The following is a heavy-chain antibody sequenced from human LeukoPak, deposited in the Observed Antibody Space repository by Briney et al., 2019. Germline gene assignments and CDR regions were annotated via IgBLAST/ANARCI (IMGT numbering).Heavy chain of an antibody. D-gene: IGHD3-10*01. CDR1: GFTFSRYW. J-gene: IGHJ4*02. Sequence: GGSLRLSCAASGFTFSRYWMNWVRQAPGKGLEWVSAISGSGGSTYYADSVKGRFTISRDNSKNTLYLQMNSLRAEDTAVYYCAKELVVRGVIDYWGQGTLVTVSS. V-gene: IGHV3-23*01. CDR2: ISGSGGST. CDR3: AKELVVRGVIDY.